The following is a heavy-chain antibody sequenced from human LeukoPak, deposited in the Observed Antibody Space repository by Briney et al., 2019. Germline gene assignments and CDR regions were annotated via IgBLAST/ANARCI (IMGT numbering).Heavy chain of an antibody. Sequence: GASVKVSCKASGYTFTNYFMHWVRQAPGQGLEWMGIINPITGTTTYAQKFQGRVTMTRDTSISTAYMELSRLRSDDTAVYYCARERAMVDYWGQGTLVTVSS. CDR2: INPITGTT. J-gene: IGHJ4*02. CDR3: ARERAMVDY. D-gene: IGHD5-18*01. CDR1: GYTFTNYF. V-gene: IGHV1-46*01.